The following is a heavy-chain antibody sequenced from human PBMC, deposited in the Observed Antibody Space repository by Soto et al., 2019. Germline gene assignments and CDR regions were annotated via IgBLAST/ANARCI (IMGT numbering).Heavy chain of an antibody. CDR2: ISAAGDP. J-gene: IGHJ6*02. V-gene: IGHV3-13*05. Sequence: EVQLVESGGGLVQPGGSLRLSCEASGFTFRNYDMHWVRQGTGKGLEWVSGISAAGDPDYADSVEGRFTISRENAQNSFFLQMNSLSVSDTAVYYCARTDRDFYGLDVWGQGTTVIVSS. CDR1: GFTFRNYD. CDR3: ARTDRDFYGLDV.